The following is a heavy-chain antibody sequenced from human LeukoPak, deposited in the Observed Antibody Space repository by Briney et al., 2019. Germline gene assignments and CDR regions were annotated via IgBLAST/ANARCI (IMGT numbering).Heavy chain of an antibody. Sequence: PSETLSLTCTVSGGSISSSSYYWGWIRQPPGKGLEWIGSIYYSGSTYYNPSLKSRVTISVDTSKNQFSLKLSSVTAADTAVYYGARRAVAGRGVYYYYYMDVWGKGTTVTVSS. CDR3: ARRAVAGRGVYYYYYMDV. D-gene: IGHD6-19*01. CDR1: GGSISSSSYY. J-gene: IGHJ6*03. V-gene: IGHV4-39*01. CDR2: IYYSGST.